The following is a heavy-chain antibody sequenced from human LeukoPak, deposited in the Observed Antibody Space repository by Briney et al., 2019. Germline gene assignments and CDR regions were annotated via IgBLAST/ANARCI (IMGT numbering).Heavy chain of an antibody. CDR1: GFTFSSYA. V-gene: IGHV3-21*01. J-gene: IGHJ4*02. Sequence: GGSLRLSCAASGFTFSSYAMSWVRQAPGKGLEWVSSISSSSSYIYYADSVKGRFTISRDNAKNSLYLQMNSLRAEDTAVYYCARAPYGSGSYWSDYWGQGTLVAVSS. D-gene: IGHD3-10*01. CDR2: ISSSSSYI. CDR3: ARAPYGSGSYWSDY.